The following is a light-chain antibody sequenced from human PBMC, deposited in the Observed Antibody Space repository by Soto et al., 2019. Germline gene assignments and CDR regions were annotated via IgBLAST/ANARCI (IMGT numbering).Light chain of an antibody. Sequence: QSVLTQPASVSGSPGQSITISCTAAATDVDDFYLVSWYQHHPGKAPKLIIYEVSHRPSGVSHRFSASTSANTASLTISALQADDEADYYCGSYTNTTYVFGTGTKVTVL. V-gene: IGLV2-14*01. CDR3: GSYTNTTYV. J-gene: IGLJ1*01. CDR2: EVS. CDR1: ATDVDDFYL.